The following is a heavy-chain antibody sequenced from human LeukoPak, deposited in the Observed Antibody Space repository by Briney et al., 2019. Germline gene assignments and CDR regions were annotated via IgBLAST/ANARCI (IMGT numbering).Heavy chain of an antibody. Sequence: GGSLRLSCAAYGFTFSDYYMSWIRQAPGKGLEWVSYISSSSSYTNYADSVKGRFTISRDNAKNSLYLQMNSLRAEDTAVYYCARQNVVPAAIDVYNWFDPWGQGTLVTVSS. CDR1: GFTFSDYY. D-gene: IGHD2-2*02. CDR3: ARQNVVPAAIDVYNWFDP. J-gene: IGHJ5*02. CDR2: ISSSSSYT. V-gene: IGHV3-11*03.